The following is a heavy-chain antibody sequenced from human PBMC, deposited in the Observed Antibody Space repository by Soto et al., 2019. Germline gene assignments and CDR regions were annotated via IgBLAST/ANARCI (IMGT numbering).Heavy chain of an antibody. J-gene: IGHJ6*02. CDR3: TRELPRVRGYYYYGMDV. D-gene: IGHD3-10*01. Sequence: GGSLRLSCAASGFTFSSYAMSWVRQAPGKGLEGVSAISGSGGSTYYAASVKGRFTIARDNSKNTLYLQMNSLRAEDTAVYYCTRELPRVRGYYYYGMDVWGQGTTVTVSS. CDR1: GFTFSSYA. CDR2: ISGSGGST. V-gene: IGHV3-23*01.